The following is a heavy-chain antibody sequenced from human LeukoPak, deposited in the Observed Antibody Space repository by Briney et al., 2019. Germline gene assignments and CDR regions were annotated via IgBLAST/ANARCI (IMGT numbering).Heavy chain of an antibody. CDR3: ARNHRMVRGVIKGVAFDI. Sequence: AAVKVSCKASGYTFTSYDINWVRQATVQGLEWMGWMNPNSGNTGYAQKFQGRVTITRNTSISTAYMELSSLRSEDTAVYYCARNHRMVRGVIKGVAFDIWGQGTMVTVSS. V-gene: IGHV1-8*03. CDR1: GYTFTSYD. CDR2: MNPNSGNT. D-gene: IGHD3-10*01. J-gene: IGHJ3*02.